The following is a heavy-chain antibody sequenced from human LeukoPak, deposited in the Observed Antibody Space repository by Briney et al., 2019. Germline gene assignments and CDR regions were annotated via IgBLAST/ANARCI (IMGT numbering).Heavy chain of an antibody. D-gene: IGHD3-10*01. CDR1: GFAFSTYS. J-gene: IGHJ1*01. Sequence: GRSLRLSCAASGFAFSTYSMNWVRQAPGKGLEWVSSMSTSSSSTFYADSVKGRFTISRDNAQNSLFLQMNSLRVEDTAVYYCARGSGSGSYSWYSQYWGQGALVIVSS. CDR3: ARGSGSGSYSWYSQY. CDR2: MSTSSSST. V-gene: IGHV3-21*01.